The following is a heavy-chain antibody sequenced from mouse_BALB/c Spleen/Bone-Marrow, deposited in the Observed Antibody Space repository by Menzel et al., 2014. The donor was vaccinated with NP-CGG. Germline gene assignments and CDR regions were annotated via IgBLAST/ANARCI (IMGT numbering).Heavy chain of an antibody. CDR1: GYTFTSYW. CDR3: AREEDFFDY. CDR2: IYPGTNST. Sequence: VQRVESGAELVKPGTSVKMSCKASGYTFTSYWMHWVKQRPGRGLEWIGDIYPGTNSTNYNEKFKTKATLTVDTSSSTAYMQLSSPTSEDSAVYYCAREEDFFDYWGQGTTLTVSS. J-gene: IGHJ2*01. V-gene: IGHV1-55*01.